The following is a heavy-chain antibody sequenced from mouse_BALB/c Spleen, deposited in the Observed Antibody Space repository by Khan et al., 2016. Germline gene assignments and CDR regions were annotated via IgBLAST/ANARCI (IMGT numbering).Heavy chain of an antibody. D-gene: IGHD1-1*01. CDR2: ITYSGST. J-gene: IGHJ4*01. CDR1: GDSITSGY. CDR3: VRYDGSSYVRGMDY. V-gene: IGHV3-8*02. Sequence: EVKLLESGPSLVKPSQTLSLTCSVTGDSITSGYWNWIRKFPGIKLEYMGYITYSGSTYYNPSLKSRISITRDTSKNQYFLQLISVTTEDTATYYCVRYDGSSYVRGMDYWGQGTSVTVSS.